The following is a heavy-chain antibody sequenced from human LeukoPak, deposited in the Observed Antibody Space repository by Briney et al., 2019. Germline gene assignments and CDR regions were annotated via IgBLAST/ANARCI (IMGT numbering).Heavy chain of an antibody. CDR3: ARHVRSGWYQAGDAFDI. CDR2: IYPGDSDT. D-gene: IGHD6-19*01. CDR1: GYSFTSYW. J-gene: IGHJ3*02. V-gene: IGHV5-51*01. Sequence: GESLKISCKGSGYSFTSYWIGWVRQMPGKGLEWMGIIYPGDSDTRYSPSFQGQVTISADKSISTAYLQWSSLKASDTAMYYCARHVRSGWYQAGDAFDIWGQGTMVTVSS.